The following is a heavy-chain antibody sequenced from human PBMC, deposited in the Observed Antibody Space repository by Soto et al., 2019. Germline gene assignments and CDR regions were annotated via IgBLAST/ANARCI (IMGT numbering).Heavy chain of an antibody. CDR1: GYTFTSYG. V-gene: IGHV1-18*04. CDR2: ISPFTGDT. CDR3: ARSCSGGSCHSAY. Sequence: ASLKVSCKASGYTFTSYGISWVRQAPGQGLEWMGWISPFTGDTHYTQSLQGRVTMTTDTSTSTAYMELRSLRSADTAVYYCARSCSGGSCHSAYWGQGTLVTVSS. J-gene: IGHJ4*02. D-gene: IGHD2-15*01.